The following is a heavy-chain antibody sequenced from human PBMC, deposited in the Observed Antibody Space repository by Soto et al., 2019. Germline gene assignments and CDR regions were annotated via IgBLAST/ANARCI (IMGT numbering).Heavy chain of an antibody. CDR2: IYHSGST. D-gene: IGHD3-22*01. Sequence: SETLSLTCAVSGGSISSSNWWSWVRQPPGKGLEWIGEIYHSGSTNYNPSLKSRVTISVDKSKNQFSLKLSSVTAADTAVYYCARTDYDSSGYYSSPYYYYGMDVWGQGTTVTVS. CDR3: ARTDYDSSGYYSSPYYYYGMDV. J-gene: IGHJ6*02. CDR1: GGSISSSNW. V-gene: IGHV4-4*02.